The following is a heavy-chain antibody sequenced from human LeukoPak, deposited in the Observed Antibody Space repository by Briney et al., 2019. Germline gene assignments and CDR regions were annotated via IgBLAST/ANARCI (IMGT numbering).Heavy chain of an antibody. J-gene: IGHJ5*02. CDR1: GFTVSSNS. CDR3: ARDHSSSTFDP. D-gene: IGHD6-6*01. CDR2: IYRGGST. V-gene: IGHV3-53*01. Sequence: PGGSLRLSCAASGFTVSSNSMSWVRQAPGKGLEWVSVIYRGGSTYYADFVKGRFTISRDNSKNTLYLQMNSLRAEDTAVYYCARDHSSSTFDPWGQGTLVTVSS.